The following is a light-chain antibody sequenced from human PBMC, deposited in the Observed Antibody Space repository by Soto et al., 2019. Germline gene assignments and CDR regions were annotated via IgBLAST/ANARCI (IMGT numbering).Light chain of an antibody. V-gene: IGLV2-14*01. CDR2: EVS. J-gene: IGLJ1*01. CDR3: SSYTSSNTLVV. Sequence: QSALTQPASVSGSPGQSIAISCTGTSSDVGGYDYVPWYQQHPGEAPKLMIYEVSNRPSGVSNRFSGSKSGNTASLTISGLQGEDESDYYCSSYTSSNTLVVFGTGTKVTV. CDR1: SSDVGGYDY.